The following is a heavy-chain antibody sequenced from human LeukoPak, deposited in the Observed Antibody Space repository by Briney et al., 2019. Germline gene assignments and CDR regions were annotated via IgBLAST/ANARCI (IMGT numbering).Heavy chain of an antibody. CDR3: ARQKYSSSSDY. J-gene: IGHJ4*02. D-gene: IGHD6-6*01. CDR1: GFTFSDYY. Sequence: GGSLRLSCAASGFTFSDYYMSWIRQAPGKGLEWVSHISSSGSTIYYADSVKGRFTISRDNAKNSLYLQMNSLRAEDTAVYYCARQKYSSSSDYWGQGTLVTVSS. V-gene: IGHV3-11*01. CDR2: ISSSGSTI.